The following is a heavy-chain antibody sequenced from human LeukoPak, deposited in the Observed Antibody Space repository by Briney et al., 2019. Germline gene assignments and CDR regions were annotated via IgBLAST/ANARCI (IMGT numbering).Heavy chain of an antibody. J-gene: IGHJ4*02. V-gene: IGHV1-2*06. Sequence: ASVKVSCKASGGTFSSYAISWVRQAPGQGLEWMGRINPKSGGTNYAQEFQGRVTMTRDTSINTAYMELSRVRSDDTAVYYCAISTSPYVIEVWTNGPLDYWGQGTLVTVSS. D-gene: IGHD3-22*01. CDR2: INPKSGGT. CDR1: GGTFSSYA. CDR3: AISTSPYVIEVWTNGPLDY.